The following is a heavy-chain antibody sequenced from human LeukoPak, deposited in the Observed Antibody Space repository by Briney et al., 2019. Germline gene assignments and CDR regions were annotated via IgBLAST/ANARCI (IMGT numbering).Heavy chain of an antibody. D-gene: IGHD2-15*01. J-gene: IGHJ4*02. CDR3: ARDPSDIVVVVAATAPDY. CDR1: GFTFSSYS. CDR2: ISSSSSYI. Sequence: PGGSLRLSCAASGFTFSSYSMNWVRQAPGKGLEWVSSISSSSSYIYYADSVKGRFTISRDNSKNTLYLQMNSLRAEDTAVYYCARDPSDIVVVVAATAPDYWGQGTLVTVSS. V-gene: IGHV3-21*01.